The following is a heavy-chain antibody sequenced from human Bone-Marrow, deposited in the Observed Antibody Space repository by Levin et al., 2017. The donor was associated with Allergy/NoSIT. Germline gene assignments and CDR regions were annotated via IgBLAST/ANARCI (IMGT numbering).Heavy chain of an antibody. Sequence: SETLSLICTVSGGSISSSSYYWGWIRQPPGKGLEWIGSVYYSGSTYYNPSLRSRATIYIDTSKNQFSLRLSSVTAADTAVYFCARQSYGDYDFRMYYFDYWGQGTLVTVSP. CDR1: GGSISSSSYY. V-gene: IGHV4-39*01. CDR2: VYYSGST. D-gene: IGHD4-17*01. CDR3: ARQSYGDYDFRMYYFDY. J-gene: IGHJ4*02.